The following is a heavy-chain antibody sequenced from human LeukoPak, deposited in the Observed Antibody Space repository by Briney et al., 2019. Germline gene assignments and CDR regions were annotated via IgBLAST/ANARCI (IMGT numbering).Heavy chain of an antibody. J-gene: IGHJ3*01. CDR2: INTDGTTT. V-gene: IGHV3-74*01. CDR1: GLSFRSYW. D-gene: IGHD3-22*01. CDR3: SVTTFDSYDSSAHYAGRASDF. Sequence: GGSLRLSCSVSGLSFRSYWMHWLRQPPGEGLVWVSRINTDGTTTDYADSVNGRFTISRDNAESTLYLHMSSLRAEDSGVYYCSVTTFDSYDSSAHYAGRASDFWGQGTLVTVSS.